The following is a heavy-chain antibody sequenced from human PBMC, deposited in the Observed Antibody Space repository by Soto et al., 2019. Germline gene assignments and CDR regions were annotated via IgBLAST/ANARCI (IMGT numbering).Heavy chain of an antibody. V-gene: IGHV3-48*01. D-gene: IGHD2-15*01. CDR3: ASLGVAA. Sequence: GSLRLSCVGSGITFSRYSMNWVRQAPGKGLEWVSYISSDSSTIYYADSVKGRFTISRDNAKNSLYLQMNSLRAEDTAVYYCASLGVAAWGQGTLVTVSS. CDR1: GITFSRYS. CDR2: ISSDSSTI. J-gene: IGHJ4*02.